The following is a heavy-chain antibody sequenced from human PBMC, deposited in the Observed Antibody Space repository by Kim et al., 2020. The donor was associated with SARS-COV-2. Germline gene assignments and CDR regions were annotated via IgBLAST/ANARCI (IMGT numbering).Heavy chain of an antibody. D-gene: IGHD3-22*01. V-gene: IGHV3-23*01. Sequence: KGRLTISRDNSKNTLYLQMNSRRAEDTAVYFCAKKSNYYDGSGCYPLDSWGQGTLVTVSS. CDR3: AKKSNYYDGSGCYPLDS. J-gene: IGHJ4*02.